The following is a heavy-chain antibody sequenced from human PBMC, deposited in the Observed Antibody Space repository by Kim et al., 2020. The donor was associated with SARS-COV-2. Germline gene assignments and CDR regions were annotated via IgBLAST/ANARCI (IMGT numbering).Heavy chain of an antibody. CDR1: GFTFSSYG. Sequence: GGSLRLSCAASGFTFSSYGMHWVRQAPGKGLERVAIISYDGSNKYYADSVKGRFTISRDNSKNTLFLQMNNLRAEDTAVYYCAKEGGVTKTVGSYFDF. CDR3: AKEGGVTKTVGSYFDF. J-gene: IGHJ4*01. CDR2: ISYDGSNK. V-gene: IGHV3-30*18. D-gene: IGHD3-16*01.